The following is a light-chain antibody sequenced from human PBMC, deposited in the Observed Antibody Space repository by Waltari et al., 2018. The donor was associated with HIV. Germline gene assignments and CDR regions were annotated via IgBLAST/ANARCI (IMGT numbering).Light chain of an antibody. Sequence: SYELPHPPSVSVSPRQTARLTCSGVSPSQYPFWYQQKSGQAPVVVIYEAYKRPSGIPERFSGSRSGAMAILTISGAQVEDEGDYYCYSTDSSGRGVFGGGTKLTVL. J-gene: IGLJ3*02. CDR2: EAY. CDR1: SPSQY. CDR3: YSTDSSGRGV. V-gene: IGLV3-10*01.